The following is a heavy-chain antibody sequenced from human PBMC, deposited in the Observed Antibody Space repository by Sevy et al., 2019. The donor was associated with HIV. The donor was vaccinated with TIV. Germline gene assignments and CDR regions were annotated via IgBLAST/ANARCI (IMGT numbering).Heavy chain of an antibody. V-gene: IGHV3-9*01. Sequence: GGSLRLSCAASGFTFDDYAMHWVRQAPGKGLEWVSGITWSRNSIDYADSVKGRFTISRDNAKNFLYLQMNSLRVEDTALYYCVKGTMVAMMDLYDPLEIWGQGTMVTVSS. J-gene: IGHJ3*02. CDR1: GFTFDDYA. CDR3: VKGTMVAMMDLYDPLEI. CDR2: ITWSRNSI. D-gene: IGHD5-12*01.